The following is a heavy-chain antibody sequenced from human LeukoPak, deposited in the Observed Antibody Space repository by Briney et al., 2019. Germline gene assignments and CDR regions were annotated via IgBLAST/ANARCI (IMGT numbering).Heavy chain of an antibody. D-gene: IGHD4-11*01. V-gene: IGHV4-61*02. CDR1: GDSISSGSFY. CDR2: IYTSGIT. CDR3: ARGRPYSRTYYFDS. J-gene: IGHJ4*02. Sequence: SETLSLTCNVSGDSISSGSFYWSWIRQPAGKGLEWIGRIYTSGITKYKPSLKSRVTISVDMSKNHLSLKLSSVTAADTAIYYCARGRPYSRTYYFDSWGQGTLVTVSP.